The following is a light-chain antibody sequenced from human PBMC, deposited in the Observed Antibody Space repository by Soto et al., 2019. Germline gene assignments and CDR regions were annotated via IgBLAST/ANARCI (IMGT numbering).Light chain of an antibody. CDR3: QQYNNWPLT. CDR2: GAS. V-gene: IGKV3-15*01. Sequence: EIVMKQSQATLSVSPGERATLSCRASQSVSSNLAWYQQKPGQAPRLLIYGASTRATGIPARFSGSGSGTEFTLTISSLQSEDFAVYYCQQYNNWPLTFGQVGMV. J-gene: IGKJ1*01. CDR1: QSVSSN.